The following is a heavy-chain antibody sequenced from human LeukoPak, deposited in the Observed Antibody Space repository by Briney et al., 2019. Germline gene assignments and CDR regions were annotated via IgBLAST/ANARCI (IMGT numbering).Heavy chain of an antibody. D-gene: IGHD3-9*01. CDR1: GGSITSFF. CDR3: ARPGPPNFAWLPDY. V-gene: IGHV4-59*08. Sequence: SETLSLTCTVSGGSITSFFWSWIRQPPGKGLELIGSIYYGGTTNYNPSLQSRVAISVDASKKQFSLKLISVTAADTAVYYCARPGPPNFAWLPDYWGQGTLVTVPS. J-gene: IGHJ4*02. CDR2: IYYGGTT.